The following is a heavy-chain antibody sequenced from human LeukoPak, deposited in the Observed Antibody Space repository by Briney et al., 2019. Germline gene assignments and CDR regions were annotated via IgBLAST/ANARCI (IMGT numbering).Heavy chain of an antibody. CDR3: ARGKDGYKRGYPLGFDY. CDR2: ISGSGGST. J-gene: IGHJ4*02. CDR1: GFTFSSYA. Sequence: GESLRLSCAASGFTFSSYAMSWVRQAPGKGLEWVSAISGSGGSTYYADSVKGRFTISRDNSKNTLYLQMNSLRAEDTAVYYCARGKDGYKRGYPLGFDYWGQGTLVTVSS. D-gene: IGHD5-24*01. V-gene: IGHV3-23*01.